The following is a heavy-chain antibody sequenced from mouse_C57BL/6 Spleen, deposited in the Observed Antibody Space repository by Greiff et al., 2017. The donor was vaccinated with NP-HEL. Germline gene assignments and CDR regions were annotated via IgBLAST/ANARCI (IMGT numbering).Heavy chain of an antibody. CDR1: GYAFSSYW. D-gene: IGHD1-1*01. CDR3: AREGTTVVEDWYFDV. Sequence: QVQLQQSGAELVKPGASVKISCKASGYAFSSYWMNWVKQRPGKGLEWIGQIYPGDGDTNYNGKFKGKATLTADKSSCTAYMQLSSLTSEDSAVYFCAREGTTVVEDWYFDVWGTGTTVTVSS. V-gene: IGHV1-80*01. J-gene: IGHJ1*03. CDR2: IYPGDGDT.